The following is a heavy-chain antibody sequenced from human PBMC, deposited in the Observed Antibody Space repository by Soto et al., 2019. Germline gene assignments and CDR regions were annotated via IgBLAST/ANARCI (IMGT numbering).Heavy chain of an antibody. D-gene: IGHD3-10*01. J-gene: IGHJ6*02. CDR1: GGSISSSNW. CDR2: IYHSGST. V-gene: IGHV4-4*02. Sequence: PSETLSLTCAVSGGSISSSNWWSWVRQPPGKGLEWIGEIYHSGSTNYNPSLKSRVTISVDKSKNQFSLKLSSVTAADTAVYYCARSGLGFGESFYYYYYYGMDVWGQGTTVTVSS. CDR3: ARSGLGFGESFYYYYYYGMDV.